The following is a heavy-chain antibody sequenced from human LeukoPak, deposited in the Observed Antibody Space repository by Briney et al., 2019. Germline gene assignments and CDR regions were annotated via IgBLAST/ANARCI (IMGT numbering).Heavy chain of an antibody. CDR1: GGSISGSSYY. J-gene: IGHJ4*02. V-gene: IGHV4-39*01. CDR2: IYYRGST. CDR3: AKTVWSRLAAGLDS. D-gene: IGHD2-21*02. Sequence: SETLSLTCSVSGGSISGSSYYWGWIRQPPGKGLEWIGNIYYRGSTYYNPSLKSRVIMSIDTSKNQFSLKVNSVAATDTAVYYCAKTVWSRLAAGLDSWGQGTLVTVSS.